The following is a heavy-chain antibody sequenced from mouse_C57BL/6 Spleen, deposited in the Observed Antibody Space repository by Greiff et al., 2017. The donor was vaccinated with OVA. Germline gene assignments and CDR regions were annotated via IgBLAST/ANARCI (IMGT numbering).Heavy chain of an antibody. V-gene: IGHV3-6*01. CDR2: ISYDGSN. J-gene: IGHJ2*01. D-gene: IGHD1-1*01. CDR3: ARGPFYGSLYYFDY. Sequence: EVQLQQSGPGLVKPSQSLSLTCSVTGYSITSGYYWNWIRQFPGNKLEWMGYISYDGSNNYNPSLKNRISITRDTSKNQFFLKLNSVTTEDTATYYCARGPFYGSLYYFDYWGQGTTLTVSS. CDR1: GYSITSGYY.